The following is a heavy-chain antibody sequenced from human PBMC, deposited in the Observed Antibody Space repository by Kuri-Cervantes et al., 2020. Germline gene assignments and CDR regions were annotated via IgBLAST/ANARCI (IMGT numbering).Heavy chain of an antibody. D-gene: IGHD3-10*01. CDR3: ATALYYYGSGAQGGLLFDY. V-gene: IGHV3-30*03. CDR2: ISYDGSNK. Sequence: GGSLRLSCAASGFTFSSYGMHWVRQAPGKGLEWVAVISYDGSNKYYADSVKGRFTISRDNSKNTLYLQMNSLRAEDTAVYYFATALYYYGSGAQGGLLFDYWGQGTLVTVSS. J-gene: IGHJ4*02. CDR1: GFTFSSYG.